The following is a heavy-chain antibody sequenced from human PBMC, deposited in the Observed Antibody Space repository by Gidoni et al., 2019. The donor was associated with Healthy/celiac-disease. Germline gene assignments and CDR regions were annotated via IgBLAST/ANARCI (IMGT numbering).Heavy chain of an antibody. D-gene: IGHD2-15*01. V-gene: IGHV4-34*01. J-gene: IGHJ4*02. Sequence: QVQLQQWGAGLLKPSETLSLTCAVYGGSFSGYYWSWIRQPPGKGLEWIGEINHSGSTNYNPSLKSRVTISVDTSKNQFSLKLSSVTAADTAVYYCARGGGEGSGGSSYFDYWGQGTLVTVSS. CDR3: ARGGGEGSGGSSYFDY. CDR1: GGSFSGYY. CDR2: INHSGST.